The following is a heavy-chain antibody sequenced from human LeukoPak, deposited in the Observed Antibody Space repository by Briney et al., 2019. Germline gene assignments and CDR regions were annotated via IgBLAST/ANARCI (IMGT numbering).Heavy chain of an antibody. J-gene: IGHJ4*02. CDR3: ARERLHYYDFWSGSPSPSPFLDY. Sequence: SETLSLTCTVSGVSISSSNSYWGWIRQPPGKGLEWIGSIYYSGNTYYNASLKSRVTISVDTSKNQFSLKLSSVTAADTAVYYCARERLHYYDFWSGSPSPSPFLDYWGQGTLVTVSS. V-gene: IGHV4-39*07. D-gene: IGHD3-3*01. CDR2: IYYSGNT. CDR1: GVSISSSNSY.